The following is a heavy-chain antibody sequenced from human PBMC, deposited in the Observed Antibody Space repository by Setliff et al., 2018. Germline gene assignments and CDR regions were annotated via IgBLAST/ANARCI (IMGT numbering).Heavy chain of an antibody. CDR2: IFYSGDT. J-gene: IGHJ4*02. V-gene: IGHV4-59*02. Sequence: PSETLSLTCAVSGGSVTSHYWSWIRQPPGKGLEWIGFIFYSGDTNSNPSLKSRVTMSVDTSKNQFSLKLNSVTAADTATYYCARGRAGHSGHWGQGTLVTAPQ. CDR1: GGSVTSHY. D-gene: IGHD6-19*01. CDR3: ARGRAGHSGH.